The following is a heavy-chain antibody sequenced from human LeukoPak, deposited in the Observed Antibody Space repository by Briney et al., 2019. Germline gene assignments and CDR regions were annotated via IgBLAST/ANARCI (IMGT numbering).Heavy chain of an antibody. CDR1: GDPINSYY. CDR2: IYYSGST. J-gene: IGHJ2*01. CDR3: ARTTYARFFDL. Sequence: SETLSLTCTVSGDPINSYYWSWIRQPPGKGLEWIGHIYYSGSTNYNPSLKSRVTISIDTSKNQFSLKMSSVTAADTDVYYCARTTYARFFDLWGRGTLVTVSS. V-gene: IGHV4-59*01. D-gene: IGHD1-1*01.